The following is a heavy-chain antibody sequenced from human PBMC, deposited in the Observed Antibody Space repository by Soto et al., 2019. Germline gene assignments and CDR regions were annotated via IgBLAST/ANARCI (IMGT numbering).Heavy chain of an antibody. V-gene: IGHV1-2*04. Sequence: QVQLVQSGAEVKKPGASVKVSCKASGYTFTGYYMHWVRQAPGPGLEWMGWINHNSGGTNYAQKFPGCVTMTRDTAISTADMELSRLRSDETAVYYCARGPDIVVVVAATEAGVYFDYWGQGTLVTVSS. D-gene: IGHD2-15*01. J-gene: IGHJ4*02. CDR2: INHNSGGT. CDR3: ARGPDIVVVVAATEAGVYFDY. CDR1: GYTFTGYY.